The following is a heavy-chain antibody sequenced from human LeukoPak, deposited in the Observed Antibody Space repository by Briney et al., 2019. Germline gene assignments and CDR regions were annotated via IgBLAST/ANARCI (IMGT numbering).Heavy chain of an antibody. Sequence: VASVKVSCKTSGYTFSNFGINWVRQAPGQGLEWMGWISGNNDNPNYGQKFQGRFTVTTDSSTSTAYMELRNLTLDDTAVYYCARDGTSTDDYWGQGTLVTVSS. CDR1: GYTFSNFG. CDR2: ISGNNDNP. V-gene: IGHV1-18*01. CDR3: ARDGTSTDDY. J-gene: IGHJ4*02. D-gene: IGHD2-2*01.